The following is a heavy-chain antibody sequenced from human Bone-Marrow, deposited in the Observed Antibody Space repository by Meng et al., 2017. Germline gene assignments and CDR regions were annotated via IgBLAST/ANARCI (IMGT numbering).Heavy chain of an antibody. CDR1: GFTFSSYE. J-gene: IGHJ3*02. D-gene: IGHD6-13*01. CDR3: ARDRGIAAAEDGDAFDI. CDR2: ISSSGSTI. V-gene: IGHV3-48*03. Sequence: GGPLRLSCAASGFTFSSYEMNWVRQAPGKGLEWVSYISSSGSTIYYADSVKGRFTISRDNAKNSLYLQMNSLRAEDTAVYYCARDRGIAAAEDGDAFDIWGQGTMVTVSS.